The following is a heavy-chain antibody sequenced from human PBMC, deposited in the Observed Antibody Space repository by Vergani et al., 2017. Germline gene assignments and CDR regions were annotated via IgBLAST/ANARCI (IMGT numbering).Heavy chain of an antibody. D-gene: IGHD1-26*01. CDR2: LTGGGGST. Sequence: DAQSSESGGSLKQLGGSVRLFCAASGFTHSTYAMHWVRQAPGKGLEWVSALTGGGGSTYYADSFKGRFIISRDNSRDNLYLQMNSLRPEDTATYYCVKDTGSYENFFNSWGQGTLVTVSS. CDR3: VKDTGSYENFFNS. J-gene: IGHJ4*02. V-gene: IGHV3-23*01. CDR1: GFTHSTYA.